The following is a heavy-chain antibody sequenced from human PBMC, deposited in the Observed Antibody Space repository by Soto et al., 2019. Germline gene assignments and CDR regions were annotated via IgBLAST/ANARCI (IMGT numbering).Heavy chain of an antibody. J-gene: IGHJ5*02. V-gene: IGHV3-33*01. CDR1: GFTFSSYG. Sequence: PGGSLRLSCAASGFTFSSYGMHWVRQAPGKGLEWVAVIWYDGSNKYYADSVKGRFTISRDNSKNTLYLQMNSLRAEDTAVYYCEGQGVGANGDWFDPWGQGTLVTVSS. D-gene: IGHD1-26*01. CDR2: IWYDGSNK. CDR3: EGQGVGANGDWFDP.